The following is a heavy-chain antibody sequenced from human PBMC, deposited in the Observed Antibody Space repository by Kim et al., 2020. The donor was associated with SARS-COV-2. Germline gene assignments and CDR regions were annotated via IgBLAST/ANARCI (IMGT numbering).Heavy chain of an antibody. V-gene: IGHV3-9*01. CDR3: ARDFFSSFDY. J-gene: IGHJ4*02. Sequence: SMVYADSVKGRYTISRDNAKNTLYLQMNSLRTEDTAFYYCARDFFSSFDYWGRGTLVTVSS. D-gene: IGHD3-3*01. CDR2: SM.